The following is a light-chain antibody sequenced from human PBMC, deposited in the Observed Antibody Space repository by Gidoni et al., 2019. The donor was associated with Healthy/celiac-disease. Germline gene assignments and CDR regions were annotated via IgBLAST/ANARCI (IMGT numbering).Light chain of an antibody. Sequence: DIVLPQSPATLSLSPGERATLACRASQSVSSYLAGYQQKPGQAPRLLIYDASNRATGIPARFSGSGSGTDFTLTISSLEPEDFAVYYGQQRSNWPPYTFGQGTKLEIK. CDR2: DAS. CDR1: QSVSSY. CDR3: QQRSNWPPYT. J-gene: IGKJ2*01. V-gene: IGKV3-11*01.